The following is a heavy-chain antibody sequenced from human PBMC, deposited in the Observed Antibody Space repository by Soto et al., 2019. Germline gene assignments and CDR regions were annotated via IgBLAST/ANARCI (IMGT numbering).Heavy chain of an antibody. D-gene: IGHD6-13*01. CDR3: ARGSAGIPPGSTFDD. Sequence: PSETLSLTCTVSGGSISSYYWSWIRQPPGKGLEWIGYIYYSGSTNYNPSLKSRVTISVDTSKNQFSLKLSSVTAADTAVYYCARGSAGIPPGSTFDDCAQGTMVTVSS. V-gene: IGHV4-59*01. J-gene: IGHJ4*02. CDR2: IYYSGST. CDR1: GGSISSYY.